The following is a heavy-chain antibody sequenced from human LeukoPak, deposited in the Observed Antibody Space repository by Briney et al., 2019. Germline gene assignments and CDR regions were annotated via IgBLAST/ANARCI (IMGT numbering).Heavy chain of an antibody. CDR2: IYYSGST. Sequence: SETLSLTCTVSGGSISSSSYYWGWIRQPPGKGLEWIGSIYYSGSTYYNPTLKSRVTISVDTSKNHFSLKLSSVTAADTAVYYCARPMASGWGAYDYWGQGTLVTVSS. D-gene: IGHD6-19*01. V-gene: IGHV4-39*01. CDR3: ARPMASGWGAYDY. CDR1: GGSISSSSYY. J-gene: IGHJ4*02.